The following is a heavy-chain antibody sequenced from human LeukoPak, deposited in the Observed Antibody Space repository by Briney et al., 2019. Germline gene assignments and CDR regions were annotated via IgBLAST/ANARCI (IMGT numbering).Heavy chain of an antibody. CDR3: ARAGQSNWNYDY. Sequence: SETLSLTCAAYVGSFSGYYWTWIRQAPGKGLEWIGEIDHSGSTKYNPSLKSRVTISVDTSKNQFSLKLTSVTAADTAVYYCARAGQSNWNYDYWGPGTLVTVSS. CDR1: VGSFSGYY. CDR2: IDHSGST. V-gene: IGHV4-34*01. J-gene: IGHJ4*02. D-gene: IGHD1-7*01.